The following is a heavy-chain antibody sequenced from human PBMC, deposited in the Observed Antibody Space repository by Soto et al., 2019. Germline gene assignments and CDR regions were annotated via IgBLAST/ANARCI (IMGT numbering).Heavy chain of an antibody. CDR3: TRGLERYYFDY. CDR1: GYTFTRHY. Sequence: ASVKVSCKASGYTFTRHYMHWVRQAPGQGLEWMGIINPSSGTISHAQKFQGRVTMTRDTSTSSVYMELSSLKSEDTAVYYCTRGLERYYFDYWGRGTLVTVSS. D-gene: IGHD3-3*01. J-gene: IGHJ4*02. V-gene: IGHV1-46*03. CDR2: INPSSGTI.